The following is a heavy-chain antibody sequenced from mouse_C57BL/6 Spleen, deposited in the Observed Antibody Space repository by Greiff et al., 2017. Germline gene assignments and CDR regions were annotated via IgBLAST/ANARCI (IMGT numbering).Heavy chain of an antibody. D-gene: IGHD2-5*01. CDR3: ARGDSNYFYWYFDV. J-gene: IGHJ1*03. CDR1: GYSITSGYY. V-gene: IGHV3-6*01. Sequence: EVHLVESGPGLVKPSQSLSLTCSVTGYSITSGYYWNWIRQFPGNKLEWMGYISYDGSNNYNPSLKNRISITRDTSKNQFFLKLNSVTTEDTATYYCARGDSNYFYWYFDVWGTGTTVTVSS. CDR2: ISYDGSN.